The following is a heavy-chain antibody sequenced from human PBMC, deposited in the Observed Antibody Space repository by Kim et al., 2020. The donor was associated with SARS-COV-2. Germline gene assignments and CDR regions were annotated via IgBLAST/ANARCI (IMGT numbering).Heavy chain of an antibody. J-gene: IGHJ4*02. D-gene: IGHD5-12*01. CDR3: ARTDGYNAPFDY. Sequence: YYAESGKGRFTISRDNSKNTLYLQMNSLRAEDTAVYYCARTDGYNAPFDYWGQGTLVTVAS. V-gene: IGHV3-30*01.